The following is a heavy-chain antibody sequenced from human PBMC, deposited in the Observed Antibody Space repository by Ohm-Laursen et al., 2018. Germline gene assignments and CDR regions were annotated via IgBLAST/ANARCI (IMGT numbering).Heavy chain of an antibody. V-gene: IGHV3-74*01. CDR1: GFSFSTGW. CDR2: VNSDGSDT. D-gene: IGHD3-22*01. CDR3: ARDPPHDSGVAFDI. J-gene: IGHJ3*02. Sequence: SLRLSCAASGFSFSTGWMHWVRQAPGKGLVWVSRVNSDGSDTNYADSVKGRFTIPRDNAKNTLYLQMNSLRAEDTAMYYCARDPPHDSGVAFDIWGKGTMVTASS.